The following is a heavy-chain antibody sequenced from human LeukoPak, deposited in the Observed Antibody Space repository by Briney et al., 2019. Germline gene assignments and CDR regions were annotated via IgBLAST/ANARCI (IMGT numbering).Heavy chain of an antibody. V-gene: IGHV4-61*08. J-gene: IGHJ3*02. CDR1: GGSISSGDSY. Sequence: SETLSLTCTVFGGSISSGDSYWSWIRQPPGKGLEWIGYIYYSGSTNYNPSLKSRVTISVDTSKNQFSLKLSSVTAADTAVYYCARTAGYCSSTSCSGAFDIWGQGTMVTVSS. CDR2: IYYSGST. CDR3: ARTAGYCSSTSCSGAFDI. D-gene: IGHD2-2*01.